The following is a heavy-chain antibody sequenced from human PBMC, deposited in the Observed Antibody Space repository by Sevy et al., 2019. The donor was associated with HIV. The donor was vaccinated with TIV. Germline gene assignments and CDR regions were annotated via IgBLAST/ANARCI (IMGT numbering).Heavy chain of an antibody. V-gene: IGHV3-49*04. D-gene: IGHD3-10*01. CDR1: GFNIADYY. CDR2: IITKNHGGTP. CDR3: ARHAREAWRGSGVYYNVTDCFDP. J-gene: IGHJ5*02. Sequence: GGSLRLSCTGSGFNIADYYMTWVRQAPGKGLDWVGFIITKNHGGTPEYGASVKGRFTISRDDSKNTIYLQMHSLKTEDTGIYYCARHAREAWRGSGVYYNVTDCFDPWGQGTLVTVSS.